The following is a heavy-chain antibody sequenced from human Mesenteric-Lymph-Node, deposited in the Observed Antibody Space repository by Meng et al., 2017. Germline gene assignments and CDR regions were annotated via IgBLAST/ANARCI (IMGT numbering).Heavy chain of an antibody. V-gene: IGHV3-53*01. D-gene: IGHD3-10*01. CDR3: ASSLGY. CDR2: IYNGGST. Sequence: VQLGGPGGGLIRPGGSLRLSCEASDFSVATDYMFWVRQAPGKGLEWVSVIYNGGSTFYTDSVKGRFTISRDKSKNTLNLQMNSLRAEDTAVYYCASSLGYWGQGTLVTVSS. J-gene: IGHJ4*02. CDR1: DFSVATDY.